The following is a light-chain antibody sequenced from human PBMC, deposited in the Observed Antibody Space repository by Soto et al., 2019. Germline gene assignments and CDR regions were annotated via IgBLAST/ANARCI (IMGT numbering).Light chain of an antibody. CDR2: YAS. CDR3: QQYNDWPPIT. Sequence: EIMMTQSPATQSLSPGERATLSCRASQSVSNNLAWYQQKPGQAPRLLIYYASTRATGIPPRFSGSGSGTEFTLTISSLQSEDFALYYCQQYNDWPPITFGQGTRLEIK. J-gene: IGKJ5*01. V-gene: IGKV3-15*01. CDR1: QSVSNN.